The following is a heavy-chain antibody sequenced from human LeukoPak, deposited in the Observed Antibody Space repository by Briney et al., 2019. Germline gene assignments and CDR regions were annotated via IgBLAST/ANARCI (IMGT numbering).Heavy chain of an antibody. CDR2: ISWNSGSI. D-gene: IGHD3-16*02. J-gene: IGHJ4*02. V-gene: IGHV3-9*01. CDR3: AKVGRSYRQYYFDY. CDR1: GFTFDDYA. Sequence: GGSLRLPCAASGFTFDDYAMHWVRQAPGKGLEWVSGISWNSGSIGYADSVKGRFTISRDNAKNSLYLQMNSLRAEDTALYYCAKVGRSYRQYYFDYWGQGTLVTVSS.